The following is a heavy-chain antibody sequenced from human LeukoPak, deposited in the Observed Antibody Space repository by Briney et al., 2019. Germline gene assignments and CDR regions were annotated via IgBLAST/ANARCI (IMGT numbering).Heavy chain of an antibody. D-gene: IGHD4-11*01. CDR2: IRYDGSNK. CDR1: GFTFSSYG. V-gene: IGHV3-30*02. CDR3: AKDRMPTVNGPAVYFMDV. J-gene: IGHJ6*03. Sequence: GGSLRLSCAASGFTFSSYGLHWVRQAPGKGLDWVAFIRYDGSNKYYADSVKGRFTISRDNSKNTLYLQMNSLRAEDTAVYYCAKDRMPTVNGPAVYFMDVWGKGTTVTVSS.